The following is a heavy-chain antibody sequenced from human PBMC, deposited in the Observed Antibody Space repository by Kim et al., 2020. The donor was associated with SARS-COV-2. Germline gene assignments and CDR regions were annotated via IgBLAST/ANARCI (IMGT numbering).Heavy chain of an antibody. Sequence: GGSLRLSCAASGFTFSSYGMHWVRQAPGKGLEWVAVISYDGSNKYYADSVKGRFTISRDNSKNTLYLQMNSLRAEDTAVYYCAKGGVGVEMATIFFDYWGQGTLVTVSS. J-gene: IGHJ4*02. CDR3: AKGGVGVEMATIFFDY. D-gene: IGHD2-21*01. CDR2: ISYDGSNK. V-gene: IGHV3-30*18. CDR1: GFTFSSYG.